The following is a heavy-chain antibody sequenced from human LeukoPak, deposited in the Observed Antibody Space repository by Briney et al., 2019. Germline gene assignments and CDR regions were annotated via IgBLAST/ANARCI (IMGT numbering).Heavy chain of an antibody. CDR2: LSYDDTNE. CDR3: ARDRRDGNNLAFHFDY. V-gene: IGHV3-30*04. CDR1: EFIFSRYA. Sequence: GGSLRLSCAASEFIFSRYAMHWVRQPPGKGLEWVAILSYDDTNEYYADSVAGLFTISRDNSKNTLYLQMNSLRPDDTAVYYCARDRRDGNNLAFHFDYWGQGTLVTVSS. D-gene: IGHD5-24*01. J-gene: IGHJ4*02.